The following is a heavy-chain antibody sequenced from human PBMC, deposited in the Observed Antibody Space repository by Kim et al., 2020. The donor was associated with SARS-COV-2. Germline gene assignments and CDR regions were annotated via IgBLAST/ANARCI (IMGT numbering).Heavy chain of an antibody. CDR1: GFTFSSYG. CDR2: ISSDGSDK. CDR3: AMDGDFWSGYPTGEAY. V-gene: IGHV3-30*03. D-gene: IGHD3-3*01. Sequence: GGSLRLSCAASGFTFSSYGMHWVRQAPGKGLEWVAVISSDGSDKYNADSVKGRFTISRDNSKNTLYLQMNSLRVEDTAVYYCAMDGDFWSGYPTGEAYWGQGTLVTVSS. J-gene: IGHJ4*02.